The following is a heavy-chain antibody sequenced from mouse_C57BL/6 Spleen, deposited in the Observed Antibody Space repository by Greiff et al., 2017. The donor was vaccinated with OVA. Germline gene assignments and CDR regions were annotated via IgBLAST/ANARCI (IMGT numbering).Heavy chain of an antibody. CDR2: ISDGGSYT. Sequence: EVKVVESGGGLVKPGGSLKLSCAASGFTFSSYAMSWVRQTPEKRLEWVATISDGGSYTYYPDNVKGRFTISRDNAKNNLYLQMSNLKSEDTAMDYCARDRFNTTVMDYWGQGTSVTVSS. CDR1: GFTFSSYA. V-gene: IGHV5-4*01. J-gene: IGHJ4*01. CDR3: ARDRFNTTVMDY. D-gene: IGHD1-1*01.